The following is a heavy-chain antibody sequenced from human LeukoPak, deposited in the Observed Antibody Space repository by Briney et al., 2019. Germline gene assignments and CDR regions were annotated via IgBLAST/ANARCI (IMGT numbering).Heavy chain of an antibody. CDR1: GFPLSSYW. CDR3: ARGGGLDV. CDR2: INHNGNVN. D-gene: IGHD3-16*01. Sequence: GGSLRLSCVASGFPLSSYWMSWVRQAPGKGLEWVASINHNGNVNYYVDSVKGRFTISRDNAKNSLYLQMSNLRAEDTAVYFCARGGGLDVWGQGATVTVSS. V-gene: IGHV3-7*03. J-gene: IGHJ6*02.